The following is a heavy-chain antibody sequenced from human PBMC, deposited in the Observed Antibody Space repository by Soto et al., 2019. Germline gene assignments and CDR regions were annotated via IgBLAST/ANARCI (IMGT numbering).Heavy chain of an antibody. Sequence: GGSLRLSCAASGFTFSNAWMSWVRQAPGKGLEWVGRIKSKTDGGTTDYAAPVKGRFTISRDDSKNTLYLQMNSLKTEDTAVYYCTTSSYSSSRRYYYYYMDVWGKGTTVTVSS. V-gene: IGHV3-15*01. CDR3: TTSSYSSSRRYYYYYMDV. CDR2: IKSKTDGGTT. CDR1: GFTFSNAW. J-gene: IGHJ6*03. D-gene: IGHD6-6*01.